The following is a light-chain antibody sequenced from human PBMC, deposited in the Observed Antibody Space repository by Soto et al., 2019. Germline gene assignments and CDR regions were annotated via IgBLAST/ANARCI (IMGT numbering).Light chain of an antibody. V-gene: IGKV3-20*01. J-gene: IGKJ1*01. CDR2: GAS. CDR1: QSVSSNY. CDR3: QQYGSSYPWT. Sequence: EIVLTQSPSTLSLSPGESATLSCRDIQSVSSNYLAWYQQKPGQAPRLLICGASSRATGIPDRFSGSGSGTDFTLTIRRLEPEDFAVYYCQQYGSSYPWTFGQGTKVDNK.